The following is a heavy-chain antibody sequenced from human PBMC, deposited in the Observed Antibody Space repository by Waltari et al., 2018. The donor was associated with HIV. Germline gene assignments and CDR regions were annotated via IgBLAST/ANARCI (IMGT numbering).Heavy chain of an antibody. CDR3: ARVYYASGIGGACDM. Sequence: QVTLRESGPALVKPTQTLTLTCTFSGFSLSTSGMCVSWIRQPPGKALEWLALIDWDEYKYYHTSLKTRLSISTDTSKNQVVLTMTNMEPLDTATYYCARVYYASGIGGACDMWGQGTVVTVSS. D-gene: IGHD3-10*01. V-gene: IGHV2-70*01. CDR1: GFSLSTSGMC. CDR2: IDWDEYK. J-gene: IGHJ3*02.